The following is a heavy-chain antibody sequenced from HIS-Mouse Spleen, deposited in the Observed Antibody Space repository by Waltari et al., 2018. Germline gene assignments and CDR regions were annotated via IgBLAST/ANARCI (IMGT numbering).Heavy chain of an antibody. V-gene: IGHV4-39*07. CDR1: GGYIRSSRYY. CDR2: IYYSGST. J-gene: IGHJ2*01. CDR3: AREIPYSSSWYDWYFDL. D-gene: IGHD6-13*01. Sequence: QLQLQESGPGLVKPSATLSLTCTVSGGYIRSSRYYWGWIRQPPGKGLEWIGSIYYSGSTYYNPSLKSRVTISVDTSKNQFSLKLSSVTAADTAVYYCAREIPYSSSWYDWYFDLWGRGTLVTVSS.